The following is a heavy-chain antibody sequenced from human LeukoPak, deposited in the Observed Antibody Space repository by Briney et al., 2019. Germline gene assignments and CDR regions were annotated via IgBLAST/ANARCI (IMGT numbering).Heavy chain of an antibody. CDR3: ARDGAGGDGLGWCFDL. D-gene: IGHD2-21*02. J-gene: IGHJ2*01. Sequence: ASVKVSCKASGGTFSSYAISWVRQAPGQGLEWMGGIIPIFGTANYAQKFQGRVTITADESTSTAYMELSSLRSEDTAVYYCARDGAGGDGLGWCFDLWGCGTLVTVSS. CDR1: GGTFSSYA. CDR2: IIPIFGTA. V-gene: IGHV1-69*13.